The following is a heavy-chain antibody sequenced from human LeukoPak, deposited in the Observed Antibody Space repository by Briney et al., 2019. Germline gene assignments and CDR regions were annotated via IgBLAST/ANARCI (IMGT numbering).Heavy chain of an antibody. Sequence: GESLNISCQASGYSFSSYWIGWVRQMPGKGPEWMVIIYPGDSDIKYGPSFEGQVTISADGSNSTAYLQWSTLKASDTAMYYCARRSSSGGYYFDYWGQGTLVTVSS. CDR3: ARRSSSGGYYFDY. V-gene: IGHV5-51*01. CDR1: GYSFSSYW. J-gene: IGHJ4*02. D-gene: IGHD3-16*01. CDR2: IYPGDSDI.